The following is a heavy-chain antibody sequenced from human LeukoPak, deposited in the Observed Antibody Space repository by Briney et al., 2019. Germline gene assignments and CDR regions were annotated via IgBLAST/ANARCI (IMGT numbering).Heavy chain of an antibody. CDR1: GESFSGYY. V-gene: IGHV4-34*01. J-gene: IGHJ4*02. CDR2: INHSGST. Sequence: SETLSLTCAVYGESFSGYYWSWIRQPPGKGLEWIGEINHSGSTNYNPSLKSRVTISVDTSKNQFSLKLSSVTAADTAVYYCARRQWLGYFDYWGQGTLVTVSS. CDR3: ARRQWLGYFDY. D-gene: IGHD6-19*01.